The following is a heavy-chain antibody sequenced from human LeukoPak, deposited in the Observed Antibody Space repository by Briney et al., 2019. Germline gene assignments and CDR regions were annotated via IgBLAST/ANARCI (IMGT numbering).Heavy chain of an antibody. D-gene: IGHD3-16*01. V-gene: IGHV4-34*01. CDR1: GGSFSGYY. CDR2: INHSGST. CDR3: ARREGSQLRDHATDYDYVEWFDP. Sequence: PSETLSLTCAVYGGSFSGYYWSWIRQPPGKGLEWIGEINHSGSTNYNPSLKSRVTISVDTSKNQFSLKLSSVTAADTAVYYCARREGSQLRDHATDYDYVEWFDPWGQGTLVTVSS. J-gene: IGHJ5*02.